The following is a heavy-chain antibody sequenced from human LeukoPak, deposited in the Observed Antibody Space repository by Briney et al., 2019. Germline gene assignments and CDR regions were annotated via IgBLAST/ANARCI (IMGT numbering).Heavy chain of an antibody. J-gene: IGHJ6*02. Sequence: SVKVSCKASGGTFSSYAISWVRQAPGQGLEWMGGIIPIFGTANYAQKFQGRVTITADESTSTAYMELSSLRSEDTAVYYCARGRDYDFWSGYYFPVYYYYGMDVWGQGTTVTVSS. D-gene: IGHD3-3*01. CDR3: ARGRDYDFWSGYYFPVYYYYGMDV. CDR1: GGTFSSYA. CDR2: IIPIFGTA. V-gene: IGHV1-69*13.